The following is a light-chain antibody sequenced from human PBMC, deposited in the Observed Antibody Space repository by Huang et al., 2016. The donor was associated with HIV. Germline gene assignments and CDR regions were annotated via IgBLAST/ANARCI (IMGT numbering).Light chain of an antibody. Sequence: DIVLTPSPDSLAVSLGERATINCKSSQSVVYSSNSKNYLAWYQQRPGQPPKLLIYWASARESGVPDRFSGSGSGTDFTLTISSLQAEDVAGYYCQQYYSSPFTFGGGTKVEIK. V-gene: IGKV4-1*01. J-gene: IGKJ4*01. CDR2: WAS. CDR1: QSVVYSSNSKNY. CDR3: QQYYSSPFT.